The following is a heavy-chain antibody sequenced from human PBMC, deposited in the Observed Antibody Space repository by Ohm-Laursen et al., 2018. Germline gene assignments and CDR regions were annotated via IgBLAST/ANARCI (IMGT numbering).Heavy chain of an antibody. D-gene: IGHD3-16*01. CDR2: ISSSGSTI. Sequence: GSLRLSCSAPGFTFSNAWMSWVRQAPGKGLEWVSYISSSGSTIHYADSVKGRFTISRDNAKNSLYLQMNSLRAEDTAVYHCARDPVRGLTDYWGQGTLVTVSS. CDR1: GFTFSNAW. CDR3: ARDPVRGLTDY. J-gene: IGHJ4*02. V-gene: IGHV3-11*04.